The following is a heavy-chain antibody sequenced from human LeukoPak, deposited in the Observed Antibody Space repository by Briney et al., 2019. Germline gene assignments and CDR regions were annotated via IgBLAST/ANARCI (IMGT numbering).Heavy chain of an antibody. Sequence: GGSLRLSCAASGFTFSAYNMNWVRQAPGGGLEWVSYISGSSSSIFYADSVKGRFTISRDNAKNSLYLQMNSLRAEDTAVYYCARDRGGAYDFWSGYYTGYFDYWGQGSLVTVSS. CDR3: ARDRGGAYDFWSGYYTGYFDY. CDR2: ISGSSSSI. CDR1: GFTFSAYN. J-gene: IGHJ4*02. D-gene: IGHD3-3*01. V-gene: IGHV3-48*01.